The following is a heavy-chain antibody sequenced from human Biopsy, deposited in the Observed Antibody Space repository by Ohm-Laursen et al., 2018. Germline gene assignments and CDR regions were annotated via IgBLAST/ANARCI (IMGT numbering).Heavy chain of an antibody. V-gene: IGHV4-39*01. J-gene: IGHJ5*02. CDR3: ARHPTGFWFDP. Sequence: SDTLSLTCTVSGGSISSSSTYYWAWLRQPPGKGLEWIGSIYNTETTFYNPSLKSRVTISIDTSMNQFSLKVSSVTAADTALYFCARHPTGFWFDPWGHGTLVTVSS. CDR1: GGSISSSSTYY. CDR2: IYNTETT.